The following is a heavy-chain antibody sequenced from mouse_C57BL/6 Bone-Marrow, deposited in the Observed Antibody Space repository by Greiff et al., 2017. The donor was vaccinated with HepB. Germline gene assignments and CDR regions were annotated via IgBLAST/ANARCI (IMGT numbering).Heavy chain of an antibody. CDR2: ISYDGSN. J-gene: IGHJ2*01. V-gene: IGHV3-6*01. D-gene: IGHD2-4*01. CDR3: ARSYDYDDVPLYFDY. Sequence: VQLKQSGPGLVKPSQSLSLTCSVTGYSITSGYYWNWIRQFPGNKLEWMGYISYDGSNNYNPSLKNRISITRDTSKNQFFLKLNSVTTEDTATYYCARSYDYDDVPLYFDYWGQGTTLTVSS. CDR1: GYSITSGYY.